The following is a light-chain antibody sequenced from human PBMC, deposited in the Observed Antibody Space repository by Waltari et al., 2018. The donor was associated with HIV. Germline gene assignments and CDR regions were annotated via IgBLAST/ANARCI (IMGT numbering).Light chain of an antibody. Sequence: QSALTQPPSASGSPGQSVPIPCTGTRSDVGGYNYVSWYQQHPGKAPQLMIYEVSQRPSGVPNRFSGSKSGNTASLTVSGLQTEDEANYYCSSYAGSNNWVFGGGTNLTVL. V-gene: IGLV2-8*01. J-gene: IGLJ3*02. CDR3: SSYAGSNNWV. CDR1: RSDVGGYNY. CDR2: EVS.